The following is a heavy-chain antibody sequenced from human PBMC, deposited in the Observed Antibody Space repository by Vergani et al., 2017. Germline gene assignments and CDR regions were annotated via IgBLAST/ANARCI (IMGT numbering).Heavy chain of an antibody. Sequence: QVQLQESGPGLVKPSETLSLTCTVSGGSISSYYWSWIRQPPGKVLEWIGYIYYSGSTNYNPSLKSRVTISVDTSKTQFSLKLSSVTASDTAVYYCARERGAAVAGNWYFDLWGRGTLVTVSS. J-gene: IGHJ2*01. CDR3: ARERGAAVAGNWYFDL. CDR2: IYYSGST. D-gene: IGHD6-19*01. V-gene: IGHV4-59*01. CDR1: GGSISSYY.